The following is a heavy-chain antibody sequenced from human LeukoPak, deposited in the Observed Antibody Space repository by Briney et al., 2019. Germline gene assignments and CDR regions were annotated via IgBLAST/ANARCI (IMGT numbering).Heavy chain of an antibody. D-gene: IGHD2-15*01. V-gene: IGHV1-2*02. CDR3: ARDKSVVAARAGIGY. J-gene: IGHJ4*02. CDR1: GYTFTGYY. CDR2: INPKSGGR. Sequence: ASVKVSRKASGYTFTGYYMPWVRQAPGQGLEWMGWINPKSGGRNYEQKFQGGVIITSDTYISTAFMELSRLRSDDTAVYYCARDKSVVAARAGIGYWGQGTLVTVSS.